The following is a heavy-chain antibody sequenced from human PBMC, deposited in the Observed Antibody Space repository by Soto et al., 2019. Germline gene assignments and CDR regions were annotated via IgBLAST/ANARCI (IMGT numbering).Heavy chain of an antibody. Sequence: QVQLVQSGAEVKKPGASVKVSCKASGYTFTSYGISWVRQAPGQGLEWMGWISAYNGNTNYAQKLQGRVTMTTDTPTSTAYMELRSLRSDDTAVYYCAREEWFGELSGNWFDPWGQGTLVTVSS. CDR2: ISAYNGNT. CDR3: AREEWFGELSGNWFDP. V-gene: IGHV1-18*01. CDR1: GYTFTSYG. D-gene: IGHD3-10*01. J-gene: IGHJ5*02.